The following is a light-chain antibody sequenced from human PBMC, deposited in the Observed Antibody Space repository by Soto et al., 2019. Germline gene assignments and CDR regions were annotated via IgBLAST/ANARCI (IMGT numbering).Light chain of an antibody. J-gene: IGKJ4*01. V-gene: IGKV3-11*01. CDR1: PSVSNS. CDR2: DAS. CDR3: QQRNQWPPVI. Sequence: ESVLTQSPATLSLSPGERATLSCRASPSVSNSLAWYQHKPGQAPRLLIYDASNRATGVPTRFSGSGSGTDFTLTISSLEPEDFAVCYCQQRNQWPPVIFGGGTRVEIK.